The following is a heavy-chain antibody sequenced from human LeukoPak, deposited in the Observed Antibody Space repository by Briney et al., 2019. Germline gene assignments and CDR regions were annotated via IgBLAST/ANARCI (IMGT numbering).Heavy chain of an antibody. Sequence: SETLSLTCAVYGGSLSGYYWSWIRQPPGKGLEWIGEINHSGSTNYNPSLKSRVTISVDTSKNQFSLKLSSVTAADTAVYYCARGGRVATIIIVASPPGLDYWGQGTLVTVSS. D-gene: IGHD5-12*01. V-gene: IGHV4-34*01. CDR3: ARGGRVATIIIVASPPGLDY. J-gene: IGHJ4*02. CDR1: GGSLSGYY. CDR2: INHSGST.